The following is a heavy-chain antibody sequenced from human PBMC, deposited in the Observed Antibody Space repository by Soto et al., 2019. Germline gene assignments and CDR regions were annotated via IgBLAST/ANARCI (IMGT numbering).Heavy chain of an antibody. CDR3: ARKAAAGTNFDY. CDR2: IYHRGST. Sequence: QVQLQESGPGLVKPSGTLSLTYAVSGGSISSSNWWSWVRQPPGKELVWIGEIYHRGSTNYNPSLKSRLTISIDKPKNQLSLKLSYVTVADTAVYYCARKAAAGTNFDYWGQGTLVTVSS. D-gene: IGHD6-13*01. CDR1: GGSISSSNW. V-gene: IGHV4-4*02. J-gene: IGHJ4*02.